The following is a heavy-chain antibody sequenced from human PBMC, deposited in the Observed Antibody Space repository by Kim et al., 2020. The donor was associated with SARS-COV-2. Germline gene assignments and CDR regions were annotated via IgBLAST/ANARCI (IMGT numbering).Heavy chain of an antibody. D-gene: IGHD3-3*01. V-gene: IGHV1-8*01. CDR2: MTPNSDNT. J-gene: IGHJ6*03. CDR1: GYTFSNND. CDR3: ARGHDFWSGWGYYYYYMDV. Sequence: ASVKVSCKASGYTFSNNDINWVRQAPGQGLEWMGWMTPNSDNTVYAQKFQGRVTMTRNTSISTAYMELSSLRTDDTAVYYWARGHDFWSGWGYYYYYMDVWGKGTTVTVAS.